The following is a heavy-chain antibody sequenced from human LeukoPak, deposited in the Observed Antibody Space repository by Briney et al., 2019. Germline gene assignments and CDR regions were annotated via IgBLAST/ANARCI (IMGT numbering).Heavy chain of an antibody. V-gene: IGHV4-59*06. Sequence: SETLSLTCTVSGGSISSYYWSWIRQPPGKGLEWIGYIYYSGSTYYNPSLKSRVTISVDTSKNQFSLKLSSVTAADTAVYYCASSSPLYCSSTSCYDREDYYYGMDVWGQGTTVTVSS. CDR3: ASSSPLYCSSTSCYDREDYYYGMDV. J-gene: IGHJ6*02. CDR1: GGSISSYY. D-gene: IGHD2-2*01. CDR2: IYYSGST.